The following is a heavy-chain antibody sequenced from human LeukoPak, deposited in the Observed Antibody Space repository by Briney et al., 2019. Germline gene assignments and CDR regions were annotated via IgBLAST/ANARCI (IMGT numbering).Heavy chain of an antibody. Sequence: SGTLSLTCAVSGGSILATNWWSWVRQPPGKGLEWIGEVHLSGASNYNPSLKSRVNMSIDKSKNQLSLELTSVTAADTAIYYCTRESGAFSPFGFWGQGTLVTVSS. CDR1: GGSILATNW. CDR2: VHLSGAS. D-gene: IGHD1-26*01. CDR3: TRESGAFSPFGF. V-gene: IGHV4-4*02. J-gene: IGHJ4*02.